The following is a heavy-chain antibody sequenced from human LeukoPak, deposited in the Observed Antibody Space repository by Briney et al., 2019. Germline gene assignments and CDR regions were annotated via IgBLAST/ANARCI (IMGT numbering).Heavy chain of an antibody. CDR3: ARDTLDPVAAAGTYYYYMDV. Sequence: GGSLRLSCAASGFTFSSYWMSWVRRAPGKGLELVANIKQDGSEKYYVDSVKGRFTISRDNSKNTLYLQMNSLRAEDTAVYYCARDTLDPVAAAGTYYYYMDVWGKGTTVTISS. CDR1: GFTFSSYW. D-gene: IGHD6-13*01. J-gene: IGHJ6*03. V-gene: IGHV3-7*03. CDR2: IKQDGSEK.